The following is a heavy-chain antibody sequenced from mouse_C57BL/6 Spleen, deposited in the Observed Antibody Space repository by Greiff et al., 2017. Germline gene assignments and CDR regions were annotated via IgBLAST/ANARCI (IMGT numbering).Heavy chain of an antibody. CDR1: GYTFTSYW. D-gene: IGHD3-2*02. Sequence: QVQLKQPGAELVKPGASVKMSCKASGYTFTSYWITWVKQRPGQGLEWIGDIYPGSGCTNYNEKFKSKATLTVDTSSSTAYMQLSSLTSEDSAVXYCARTTAHALAYWGQGTLVTVSA. CDR3: ARTTAHALAY. CDR2: IYPGSGCT. J-gene: IGHJ3*01. V-gene: IGHV1-55*01.